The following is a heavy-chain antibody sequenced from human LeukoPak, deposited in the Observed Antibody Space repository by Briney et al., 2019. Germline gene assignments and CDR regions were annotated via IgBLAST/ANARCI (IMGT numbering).Heavy chain of an antibody. CDR1: GFTFSDYG. J-gene: IGHJ4*02. D-gene: IGHD3-22*01. V-gene: IGHV3-33*06. CDR3: AKRGYDTTGYWDYFDS. CDR2: IFYDGSRQ. Sequence: PGGSLRLSCAASGFTFSDYGMYWVRQAPGKGLEWVALIFYDGSRQYYVDSVKGRFTVSRDNAKNTLYLHMNNLRAEDTAVYSCAKRGYDTTGYWDYFDSWGQGTLVTVSS.